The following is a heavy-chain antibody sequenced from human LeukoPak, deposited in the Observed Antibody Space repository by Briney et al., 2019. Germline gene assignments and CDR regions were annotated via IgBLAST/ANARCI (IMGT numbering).Heavy chain of an antibody. CDR3: ARVCRSTRKFLGY. CDR1: GHTFTSYD. D-gene: IGHD2-2*01. Sequence: ASVKVYCKASGHTFTSYDINWVRQATGQGVEWMGWMNPNSGNTGYARKFQGRVTMTRNTSISTAYMELSSLRSEDTAVYYCARVCRSTRKFLGYWGQGTLVTVSS. J-gene: IGHJ4*02. V-gene: IGHV1-8*01. CDR2: MNPNSGNT.